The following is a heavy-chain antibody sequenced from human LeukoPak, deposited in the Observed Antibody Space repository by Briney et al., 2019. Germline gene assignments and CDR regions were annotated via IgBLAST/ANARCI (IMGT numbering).Heavy chain of an antibody. Sequence: SETLSLTCAVSGGSISSGGYSWSWIRQPPGKGLEWIGYIYYSGSTNYNPSLKSRVTISVDTSKNQFSLKLSSVTAADTAVYYCARGGHYYDSLGAFDIWGQGTMVTVSS. CDR2: IYYSGST. CDR1: GGSISSGGYS. J-gene: IGHJ3*02. V-gene: IGHV4-61*08. CDR3: ARGGHYYDSLGAFDI. D-gene: IGHD3-22*01.